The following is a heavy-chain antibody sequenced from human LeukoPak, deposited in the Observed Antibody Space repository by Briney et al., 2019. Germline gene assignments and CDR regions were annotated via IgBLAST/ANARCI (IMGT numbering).Heavy chain of an antibody. D-gene: IGHD6-19*01. CDR3: ARDETYSSDWQSNHYYYYMDV. Sequence: SETLSLTCTVSGYSISSGYYWGWIRQPPGKGLEWIGSIYHSGSTNCNPSLKSRVNISVGTSKNQFSLKVNSVTAADTAVYFCARDETYSSDWQSNHYYYYMDVWGKGTTVTVSS. J-gene: IGHJ6*03. V-gene: IGHV4-38-2*02. CDR2: IYHSGST. CDR1: GYSISSGYY.